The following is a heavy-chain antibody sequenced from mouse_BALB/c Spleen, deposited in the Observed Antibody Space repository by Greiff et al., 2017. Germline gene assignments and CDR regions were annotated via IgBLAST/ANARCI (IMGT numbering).Heavy chain of an antibody. CDR1: GFTFSSFG. D-gene: IGHD1-2*01. J-gene: IGHJ2*01. V-gene: IGHV5-17*02. CDR2: ISSGSSTI. CDR3: ARSGTTARFDY. Sequence: EVQRVESGGGLVQPGGSRKLSCAASGFTFSSFGMHWVRQAPEKGLEWVAYISSGSSTIYYADTVKGRFTISRDNPKNTLFLQMTSLRSEDTAMYYCARSGTTARFDYWGQGTTLTVSS.